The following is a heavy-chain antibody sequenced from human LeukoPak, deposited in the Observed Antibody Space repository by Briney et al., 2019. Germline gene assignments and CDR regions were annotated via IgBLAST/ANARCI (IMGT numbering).Heavy chain of an antibody. CDR1: GFTFSSYS. CDR3: ARVVPAAEGLS. J-gene: IGHJ4*02. Sequence: GGSLRLSXAASGFTFSSYSMNWVRQAPGKGLEWVSSISSSSSYIYYADSVKGRFTISRDNAKNLLYLQMNSLRAEDTAVYYCARVVPAAEGLSWGQGTLVTVSS. V-gene: IGHV3-21*01. CDR2: ISSSSSYI. D-gene: IGHD2-2*01.